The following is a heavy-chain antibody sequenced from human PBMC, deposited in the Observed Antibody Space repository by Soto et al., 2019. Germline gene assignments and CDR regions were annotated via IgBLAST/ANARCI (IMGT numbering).Heavy chain of an antibody. CDR2: IYHSGST. CDR1: GGSISSYY. Sequence: SETLSLTCTVSGGSISSYYWSWVRQPPGKGLEWIGEIYHSGSTNYNPSLKSRVTISVDKSKNQFSLKLSSVTAADTAMYYCARQDSSGWYLHDYWGQGTLVTVSS. CDR3: ARQDSSGWYLHDY. J-gene: IGHJ4*02. D-gene: IGHD6-19*01. V-gene: IGHV4-4*02.